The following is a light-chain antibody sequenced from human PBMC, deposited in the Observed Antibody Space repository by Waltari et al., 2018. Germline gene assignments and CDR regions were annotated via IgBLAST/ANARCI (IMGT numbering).Light chain of an antibody. CDR2: AAS. Sequence: AIRITQSPSSLSASTGDRVTITCRASQSISSYLAWSQQKPGKAPKVLIYAASTLQSGVPSRFSGSGSGTDFTLTISCLQSEDFAIYYCQQYYSSPATFGQGTKVEIK. CDR3: QQYYSSPAT. J-gene: IGKJ1*01. CDR1: QSISSY. V-gene: IGKV1-8*01.